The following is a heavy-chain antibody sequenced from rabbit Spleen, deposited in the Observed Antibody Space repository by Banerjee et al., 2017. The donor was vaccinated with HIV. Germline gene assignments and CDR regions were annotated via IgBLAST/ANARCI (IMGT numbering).Heavy chain of an antibody. J-gene: IGHJ6*01. CDR2: INAVTGKA. Sequence: QEQLVESRGGLVKPEGSLKLSCTASGFSFSNKVVMCWVRQAPGKGLEWIACINAVTGKAVYASWAKGRSTFSKASSTTVTLQMTSLTVADTATYFCARDTGSSFSSYGMDLWGPGTLVTVS. V-gene: IGHV1S45*01. D-gene: IGHD8-1*01. CDR1: GFSFSNKVV. CDR3: ARDTGSSFSSYGMDL.